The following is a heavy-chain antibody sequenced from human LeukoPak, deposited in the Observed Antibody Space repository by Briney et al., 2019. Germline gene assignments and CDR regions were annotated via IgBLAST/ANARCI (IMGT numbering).Heavy chain of an antibody. CDR2: IYSGGNT. V-gene: IGHV3-53*01. CDR3: ARDGFGSRGAFDI. J-gene: IGHJ3*02. CDR1: GFTVSNNY. D-gene: IGHD3-10*01. Sequence: PGGSLRLSCAASGFTVSNNYMSWVRQAPGKGLEWVSVIYSGGNTYYADSVKGRFTISRDNSKNTLYLEMRSRRAEDTAVYYCARDGFGSRGAFDIWGQGAMVTVSS.